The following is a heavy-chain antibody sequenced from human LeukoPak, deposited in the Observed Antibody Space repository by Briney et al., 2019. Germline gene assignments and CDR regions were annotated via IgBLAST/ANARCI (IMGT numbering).Heavy chain of an antibody. J-gene: IGHJ3*01. D-gene: IGHD6-19*01. CDR2: INPNSGGT. CDR1: GYTFTGYY. CDR3: AREITVVDTGHDGFDF. V-gene: IGHV1-2*02. Sequence: ASVKVSCKASGYTFTGYYMHWVRQGPGQGLEWMGWINPNSGGTKYAQKFQGRVTMTRDMSISISYMELSSLRSDDTAVYYCAREITVVDTGHDGFDFWGQGTLVTVSS.